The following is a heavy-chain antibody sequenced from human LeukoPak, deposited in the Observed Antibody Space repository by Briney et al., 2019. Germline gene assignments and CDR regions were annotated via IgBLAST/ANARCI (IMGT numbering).Heavy chain of an antibody. J-gene: IGHJ4*02. CDR3: ARDDLYCSSTSCYPPI. D-gene: IGHD2-2*01. CDR1: GFTFDDYA. V-gene: IGHV3-9*01. Sequence: GRSLRLSCAASGFTFDDYAMHWVRHAPGKGLEWVSGISWNSGSIGYADSVKGRFTISRDNAKNSLYLQMNSLRAEDTAVYYCARDDLYCSSTSCYPPIWGQGTLVTVSS. CDR2: ISWNSGSI.